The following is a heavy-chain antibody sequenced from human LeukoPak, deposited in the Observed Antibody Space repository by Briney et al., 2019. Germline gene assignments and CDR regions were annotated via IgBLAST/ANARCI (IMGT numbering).Heavy chain of an antibody. V-gene: IGHV3-53*01. CDR3: AKEGTYYDFWTDY. D-gene: IGHD3-3*01. CDR2: INADGIT. CDR1: EFTVSSNY. J-gene: IGHJ4*02. Sequence: PGGSLRLSCAASEFTVSSNYMSWVRQAPGKGLEWVSLINADGITYYADSVKGRSTISRDNSKNTLYLQMNSLRAEGTAVYYCAKEGTYYDFWTDYWGQGTLVTVSS.